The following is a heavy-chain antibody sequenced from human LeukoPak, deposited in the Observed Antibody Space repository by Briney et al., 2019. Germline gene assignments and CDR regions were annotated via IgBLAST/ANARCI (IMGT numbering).Heavy chain of an antibody. CDR3: ARDYDSGYDFEDY. CDR2: IIPIFGTA. D-gene: IGHD5-12*01. Sequence: SVKVSCKASGGTFSSYAISWVRQAPGQGLEWMGGIIPIFGTANYAQKFQGRVTITADESTSTAYMELSSLGSEDTAVYYCARDYDSGYDFEDYWGQGTLVTVSS. V-gene: IGHV1-69*13. J-gene: IGHJ4*02. CDR1: GGTFSSYA.